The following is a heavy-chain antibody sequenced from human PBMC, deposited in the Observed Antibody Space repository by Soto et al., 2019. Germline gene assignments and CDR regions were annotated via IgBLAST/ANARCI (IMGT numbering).Heavy chain of an antibody. J-gene: IGHJ4*02. CDR2: INHLETT. V-gene: IGHV4-30-2*01. Sequence: SETLSLTCTVSGASITYGAYSWSWIRQTPGKGLEWIGYINHLETTFYNPSFESRLTLSIDRTKNQFSLNLKSMSAADRAVYFCARGGGFDSFDYWGQGILVTV. CDR3: ARGGGFDSFDY. CDR1: GASITYGAYS. D-gene: IGHD3-10*01.